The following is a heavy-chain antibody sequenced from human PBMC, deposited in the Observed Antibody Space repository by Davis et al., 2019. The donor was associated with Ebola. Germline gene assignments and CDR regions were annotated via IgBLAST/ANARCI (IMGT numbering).Heavy chain of an antibody. Sequence: SETLSLTCTVSGGSIISSSSYWGWIRQPPRKGLEWIGSIYYSGITYYNPSLKSRVTISIDTSKNQFSLKLSSVTAADSAVYYCARVGYCSSTSCWNFDYWGQGTLVTVSS. CDR3: ARVGYCSSTSCWNFDY. D-gene: IGHD2-2*01. J-gene: IGHJ4*02. CDR2: IYYSGIT. V-gene: IGHV4-39*07. CDR1: GGSIISSSSY.